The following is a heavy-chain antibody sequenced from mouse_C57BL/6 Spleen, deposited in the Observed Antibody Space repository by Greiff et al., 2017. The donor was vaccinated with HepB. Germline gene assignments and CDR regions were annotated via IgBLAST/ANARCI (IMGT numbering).Heavy chain of an antibody. Sequence: VQLQESGAELVRPGASVTLSCKASGYTFTDYEMHWVKQTPVHGLEWIGAIDPETGGTAYNQKFKGKAILTADKSSSTAYMELRSLTSEDSAVYYCTRGGSSRYFDVWGTGTTVTVSS. CDR3: TRGGSSRYFDV. J-gene: IGHJ1*03. D-gene: IGHD1-1*01. V-gene: IGHV1-15*01. CDR1: GYTFTDYE. CDR2: IDPETGGT.